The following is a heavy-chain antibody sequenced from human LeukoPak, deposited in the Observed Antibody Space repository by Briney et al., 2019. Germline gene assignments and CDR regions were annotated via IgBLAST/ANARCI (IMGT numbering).Heavy chain of an antibody. J-gene: IGHJ4*02. Sequence: SETLSLTCTVSGGSISSYYWSWIRQPPGKGLEWIGYIYYSGSTNYNPSLKSRVTISVDTSKNQFSLKLSSVTPADTAVYYCAREGYYDILTGYYRGPFDYWGQGTLVTVSS. CDR3: AREGYYDILTGYYRGPFDY. D-gene: IGHD3-9*01. V-gene: IGHV4-59*01. CDR2: IYYSGST. CDR1: GGSISSYY.